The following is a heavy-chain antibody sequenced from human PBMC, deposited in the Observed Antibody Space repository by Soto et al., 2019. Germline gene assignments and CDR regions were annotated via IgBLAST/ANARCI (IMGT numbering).Heavy chain of an antibody. CDR2: IWYDGSNK. J-gene: IGHJ3*02. D-gene: IGHD2-15*01. CDR3: ARGGHWSGGSCYGEDDAFDI. V-gene: IGHV3-33*01. CDR1: GFTFSSYG. Sequence: QVQLVESGGGVVQPGRSLRLSCAASGFTFSSYGMHWVRQAPGKGLEWVAVIWYDGSNKYYADSVQGRFTIFRDNSKNTLYLQMNSLRAEDTAVYYCARGGHWSGGSCYGEDDAFDIWGQGTMVTVSS.